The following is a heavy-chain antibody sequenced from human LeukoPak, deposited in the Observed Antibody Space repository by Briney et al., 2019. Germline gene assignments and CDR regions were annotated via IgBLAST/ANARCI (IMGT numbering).Heavy chain of an antibody. Sequence: GESLRLSCAASGFTFSSNGMHWVRQAPGKGLEWVAFISYDGSTKYYADSVRGRFTISRDNSKNTLYLQMNSLRAEDTTVYYCAKDLSTKWSLDYWGQGTLVTVSS. D-gene: IGHD2-2*01. J-gene: IGHJ4*02. CDR2: ISYDGSTK. CDR3: AKDLSTKWSLDY. CDR1: GFTFSSNG. V-gene: IGHV3-30*18.